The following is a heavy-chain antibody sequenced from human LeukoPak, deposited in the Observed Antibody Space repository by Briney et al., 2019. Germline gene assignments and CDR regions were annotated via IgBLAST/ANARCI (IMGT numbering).Heavy chain of an antibody. CDR1: GFTFSSYE. J-gene: IGHJ5*02. V-gene: IGHV3-48*03. CDR2: ISSSGSTI. D-gene: IGHD3-9*01. Sequence: GGSLRLSCAASGFTFSSYEMNWVRQAPGKGLEWVSYISSSGSTIYYADSVKGRFTISRDNAKNSLYLQMNSLRAEDTAVYYCARDLEYYDILTGYLYNWFDPWGQGTLVTVSS. CDR3: ARDLEYYDILTGYLYNWFDP.